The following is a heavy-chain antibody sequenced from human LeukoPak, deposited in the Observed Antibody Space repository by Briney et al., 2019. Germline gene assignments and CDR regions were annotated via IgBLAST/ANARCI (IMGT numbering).Heavy chain of an antibody. CDR2: FKTNSGQV. D-gene: IGHD4-11*01. V-gene: IGHV3-23*01. J-gene: IGHJ4*02. Sequence: PGGSLRLSCVASGSTFSDYAMNWVRQAPGKGLEWVSTFKTNSGQVYYAESVRGRFTISRDNSKNTVYLQMSSLRAEDTALYYCARSVPDYTRFDYWGQGALVTVSS. CDR1: GSTFSDYA. CDR3: ARSVPDYTRFDY.